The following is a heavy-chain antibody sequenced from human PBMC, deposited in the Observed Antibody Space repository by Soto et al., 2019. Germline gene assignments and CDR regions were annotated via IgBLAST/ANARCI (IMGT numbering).Heavy chain of an antibody. CDR3: ARLQGTAAFDI. D-gene: IGHD1-7*01. V-gene: IGHV4-59*08. Sequence: SETLSLTCTVSGGSISSYYWSWIRQPPGKGLEWIGYIYYSGSTNYNPSLKSRVTISVDTSKNQFSLKLSSVTAADTAVYYCARLQGTAAFDIWGQGTMVTVSS. CDR1: GGSISSYY. J-gene: IGHJ3*02. CDR2: IYYSGST.